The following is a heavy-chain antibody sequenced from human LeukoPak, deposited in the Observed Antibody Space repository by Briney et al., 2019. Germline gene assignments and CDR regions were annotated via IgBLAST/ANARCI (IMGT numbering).Heavy chain of an antibody. V-gene: IGHV4-30-2*01. CDR3: ARDREACSSTSCHSPQKWFDP. D-gene: IGHD2-2*02. CDR2: IYHSGST. J-gene: IGHJ5*02. CDR1: GGSISSGGYY. Sequence: PSETLSLTCTVSGGSISSGGYYWSWIRQPPGKGLEWIGYIYHSGSTYYNPSLKSRVTISVDRSKNQFSLKLSSVTAADTAVYYCARDREACSSTSCHSPQKWFDPWGQGTLVTVSS.